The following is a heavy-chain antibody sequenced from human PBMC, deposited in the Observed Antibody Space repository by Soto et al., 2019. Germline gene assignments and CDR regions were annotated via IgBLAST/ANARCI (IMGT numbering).Heavy chain of an antibody. J-gene: IGHJ4*02. Sequence: PSETLSLTCTVSGGSIISYYWSWIRQPPGKGLEWIGYVYYSGSTNYNPSLKSRVTISVYTSKNQFSLKLNSMTAAATALYYFSRRYGSSFDYWGQGNPVTVSS. CDR1: GGSIISYY. CDR2: VYYSGST. D-gene: IGHD3-16*01. CDR3: SRRYGSSFDY. V-gene: IGHV4-59*08.